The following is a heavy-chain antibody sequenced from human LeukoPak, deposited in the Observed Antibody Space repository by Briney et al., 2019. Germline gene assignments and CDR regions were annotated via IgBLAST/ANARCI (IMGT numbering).Heavy chain of an antibody. Sequence: GASVKVSCKASGYTFTSYDFNWVRQATGQGLEWMGWMNPNSGNTGYAQKFQGRVTMTRDTSISTAYLELSSLRSDDTAVYYCARDYGGNSGWFDPWGQGTLVTVSS. CDR1: GYTFTSYD. CDR3: ARDYGGNSGWFDP. CDR2: MNPNSGNT. J-gene: IGHJ5*02. V-gene: IGHV1-8*01. D-gene: IGHD4-23*01.